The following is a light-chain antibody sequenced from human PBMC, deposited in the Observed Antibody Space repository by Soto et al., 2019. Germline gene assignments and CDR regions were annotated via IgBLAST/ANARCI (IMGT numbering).Light chain of an antibody. J-gene: IGKJ1*01. CDR2: GAS. CDR1: QSVSNNY. Sequence: VLTQSPGTLSLTPEERASLSFRASQSVSNNYLACYQQKPGQAPRLLIYGASNRATGIPDRFSGSGSGTDFTLTISRLEPDDLAVYYGQQYCIPGTFGQGT. V-gene: IGKV3-20*01. CDR3: QQYCIPGT.